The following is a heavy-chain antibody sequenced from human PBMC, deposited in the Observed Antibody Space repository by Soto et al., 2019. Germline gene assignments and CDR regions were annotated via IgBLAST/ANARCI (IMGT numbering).Heavy chain of an antibody. Sequence: EVQRLESGGGLVQPGGSLRLSCAASGFTFSSYAMSWVRQAPGKGLEWVTVISGSAGSTYYADSVKGRFTISRDNSKDTLYLQMNSLRAEDTAVYYCAKNTVCSSTSCYLDYWGQGTLVTVSS. CDR2: ISGSAGST. J-gene: IGHJ4*02. V-gene: IGHV3-23*01. D-gene: IGHD2-2*01. CDR3: AKNTVCSSTSCYLDY. CDR1: GFTFSSYA.